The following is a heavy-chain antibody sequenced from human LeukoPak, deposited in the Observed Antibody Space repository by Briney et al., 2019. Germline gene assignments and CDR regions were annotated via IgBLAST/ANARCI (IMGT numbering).Heavy chain of an antibody. V-gene: IGHV4-61*01. CDR2: FYYTGST. CDR3: ASGQFLVSDDY. CDR1: GGSVSGGSYY. D-gene: IGHD6-19*01. J-gene: IGHJ4*02. Sequence: SETLSLTCTVSGGSVSGGSYYWSWIRQPPGKGLEWIGYFYYTGSTNYNPSLKSRVTISVDTSKNQFSLRLSSETAADTAVYYCASGQFLVSDDYWGQGILVTVSS.